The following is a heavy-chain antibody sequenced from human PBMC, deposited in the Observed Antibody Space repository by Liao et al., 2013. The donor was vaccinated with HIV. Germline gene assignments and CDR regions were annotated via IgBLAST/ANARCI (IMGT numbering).Heavy chain of an antibody. CDR1: GASVSSYH. Sequence: QVQLQESGPGLVKPSGTLSLTCTVSGASVSSYHWSWIRQPAGKGLEWIGHVSTGENTNYNPSLQSRITMSVDTSRNQLSLTLTSVTAADTALYYCARAENSGYYHLGRRSQFDVWGQGILVTVSS. V-gene: IGHV4-4*07. J-gene: IGHJ4*02. CDR2: VSTGENT. CDR3: ARAENSGYYHLGRRSQFDV. D-gene: IGHD3-22*01.